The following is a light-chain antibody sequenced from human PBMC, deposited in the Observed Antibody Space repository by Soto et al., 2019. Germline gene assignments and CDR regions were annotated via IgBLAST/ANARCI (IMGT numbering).Light chain of an antibody. CDR2: GAS. CDR1: QSVSNHY. J-gene: IGKJ1*01. CDR3: QQYGSSGT. Sequence: EIDLTQSLCTLQQAPSERATXSCRASQSVSNHYLAWYQQKPGQAPRLLIYGASNRATGIPDRFSGSGSGTDFTLTISRLKPEDFAVYYCQQYGSSGTFGHGAKVDLK. V-gene: IGKV3-20*01.